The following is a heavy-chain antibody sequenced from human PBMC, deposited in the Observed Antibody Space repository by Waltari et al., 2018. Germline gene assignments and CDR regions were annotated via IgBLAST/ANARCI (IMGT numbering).Heavy chain of an antibody. V-gene: IGHV3-23*01. CDR2: ISGSGAGT. CDR1: YT. D-gene: IGHD3-22*01. J-gene: IGHJ4*02. CDR3: AKNRGGYYCDY. Sequence: YTMSWVRQAPGKGLEWVSGISGSGAGTYYADSVKGRFTISRDNSKNTLYLQMNSLRAEDTAIYYCAKNRGGYYCDYWGQGTLVTVSS.